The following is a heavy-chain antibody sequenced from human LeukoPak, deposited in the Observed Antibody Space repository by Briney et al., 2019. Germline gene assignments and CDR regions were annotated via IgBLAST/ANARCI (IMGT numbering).Heavy chain of an antibody. CDR2: INPSGGST. J-gene: IGHJ3*02. CDR3: ARVIRVVGATIIDAFDI. V-gene: IGHV1-46*01. Sequence: ASVKVSCKASGYTFTSYDINWVRQAPGQGLEWMGIINPSGGSTSYAQKFQGRVTMTRDTSTSTVYMELSSLRSEDTAVYYCARVIRVVGATIIDAFDIWGQGTMVTVSS. D-gene: IGHD1-26*01. CDR1: GYTFTSYD.